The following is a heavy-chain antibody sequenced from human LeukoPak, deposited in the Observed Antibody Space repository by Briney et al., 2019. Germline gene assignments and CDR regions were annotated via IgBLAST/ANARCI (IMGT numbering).Heavy chain of an antibody. CDR2: ISYDGSNK. J-gene: IGHJ5*02. D-gene: IGHD6-13*01. CDR3: AKELYSTTWYDR. V-gene: IGHV3-30*18. Sequence: GRSLRLSCAASGFAFSSYGMHWVRQAPGKGLEWGAVISYDGSNKYYGDSVKGRFTISRDNSKNTLDLQMNSLRAEDTAVYFCAKELYSTTWYDRWGQGTLVTVSS. CDR1: GFAFSSYG.